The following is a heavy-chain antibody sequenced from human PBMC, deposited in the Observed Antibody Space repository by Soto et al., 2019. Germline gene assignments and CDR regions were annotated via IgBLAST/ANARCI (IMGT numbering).Heavy chain of an antibody. CDR2: INHSGST. V-gene: IGHV4-34*01. CDR3: ARSRSWRWFDP. Sequence: PSETLSLTCAVYGGSFSGYYWSWIRQPPGKGLEWIGEINHSGSTNYNPSLKSRVTISVDTSKNQFSLKLSSVTAADTAVHYCARSRSWRWFDPWGQGTLVTVSS. CDR1: GGSFSGYY. D-gene: IGHD6-6*01. J-gene: IGHJ5*02.